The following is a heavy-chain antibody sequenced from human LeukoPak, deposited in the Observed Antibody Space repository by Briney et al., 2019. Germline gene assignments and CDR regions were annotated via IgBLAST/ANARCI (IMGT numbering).Heavy chain of an antibody. J-gene: IGHJ6*03. CDR3: ARAGKVARKQPHYYYYYMDV. Sequence: ASVKVSCKASGYTFTSYGISWVRQAPGQGLEWMGWISAYNGNTNCAQKLQDRVTMTTDTSTSTAYMELRSLRSDDTAVYYCARAGKVARKQPHYYYYYMDVWGKGTTVTVSS. CDR2: ISAYNGNT. D-gene: IGHD1-1*01. CDR1: GYTFTSYG. V-gene: IGHV1-18*01.